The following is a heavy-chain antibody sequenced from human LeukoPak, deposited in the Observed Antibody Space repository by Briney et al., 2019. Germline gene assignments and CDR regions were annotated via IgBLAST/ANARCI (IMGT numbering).Heavy chain of an antibody. J-gene: IGHJ4*02. CDR1: GFTFSSYG. CDR2: IRYDGSNK. CDR3: AKDEAATLDY. D-gene: IGHD2-15*01. Sequence: GGSLRLSCAASGFTFSSYGMHWVRQAPGKGLEWVAFIRYDGSNKYYADSVKGRFTISRDNSKNTLYLQMNSLRAEDAAVYYCAKDEAATLDYWGQGTLVTVSS. V-gene: IGHV3-30*02.